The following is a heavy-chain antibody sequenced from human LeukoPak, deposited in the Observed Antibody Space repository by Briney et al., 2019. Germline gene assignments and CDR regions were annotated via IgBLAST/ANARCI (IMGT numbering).Heavy chain of an antibody. Sequence: PGGSLRLSCAASGFTFSSYAMSWVRQAPGKGLEWVSNISGRDGRTYYADSVKGRFTISRDNSKNTLYLQMNSLRAEDTAIYYCAKRRYDSSGHFDSWGQGTLVTVSS. J-gene: IGHJ4*02. D-gene: IGHD3-22*01. CDR3: AKRRYDSSGHFDS. V-gene: IGHV3-23*01. CDR2: ISGRDGRT. CDR1: GFTFSSYA.